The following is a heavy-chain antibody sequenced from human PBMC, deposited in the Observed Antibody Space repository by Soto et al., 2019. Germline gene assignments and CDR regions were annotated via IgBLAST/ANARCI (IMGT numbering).Heavy chain of an antibody. V-gene: IGHV4-39*01. CDR2: IYYSGTS. D-gene: IGHD2-2*01. J-gene: IGHJ5*02. CDR1: GGSISDDTYY. CDR3: ARLHCDSPNCVPLDP. Sequence: QLQLQGSGPGLVKPSETLSLTCTVSGGSISDDTYYWGWIRQPPGKGLEWIGSIYYSGTSSYNPSLKSRVTMSVDTSKKQLSLRLSSVTAADTAVYYCARLHCDSPNCVPLDPWGQGTLVIVSS.